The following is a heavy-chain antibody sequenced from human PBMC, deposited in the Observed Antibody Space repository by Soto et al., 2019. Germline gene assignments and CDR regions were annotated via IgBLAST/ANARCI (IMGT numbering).Heavy chain of an antibody. J-gene: IGHJ4*02. Sequence: HPGGSLRLSCAASGFTFSSYAMSWVRQAPGKGLEWVSAISGSGGSTYYADSVKGRFTISRDNSKNTLYLQMNSLRAEDTAVYYRAKGRFTMIVVVTNYYFDYWGQGTLVTVSS. CDR3: AKGRFTMIVVVTNYYFDY. CDR1: GFTFSSYA. D-gene: IGHD3-22*01. V-gene: IGHV3-23*01. CDR2: ISGSGGST.